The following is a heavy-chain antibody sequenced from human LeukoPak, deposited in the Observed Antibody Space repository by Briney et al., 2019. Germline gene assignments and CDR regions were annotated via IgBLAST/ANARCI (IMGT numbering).Heavy chain of an antibody. CDR2: ISSSSSTI. V-gene: IGHV3-48*01. CDR1: GLTVSTNH. J-gene: IGHJ4*02. Sequence: PGGSLRLSCAASGLTVSTNHMTWVRQAPGKGLEWVSYISSSSSTIYYADSVKGRFTISRNNAKNSLYLQMNSLRAEDTAVYYCARGPDLRYGGMDYWGQGTLVTVSS. D-gene: IGHD4-23*01. CDR3: ARGPDLRYGGMDY.